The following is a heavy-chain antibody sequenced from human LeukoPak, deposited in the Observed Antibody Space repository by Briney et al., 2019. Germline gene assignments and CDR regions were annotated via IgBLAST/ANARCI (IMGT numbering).Heavy chain of an antibody. D-gene: IGHD2-2*02. CDR1: GNTFTGYD. CDR2: MNPNSGNT. V-gene: IGHV1-8*01. J-gene: IGHJ6*02. CDR3: ARERGAYQLLYYYYYYYGMDV. Sequence: ASVKVSCKASGNTFTGYDINCVRQATGQGLEWMGWMNPNSGNTGYAQKFQGRVTMTRNTSISTAYMELSSLRSEDTAVYYCARERGAYQLLYYYYYYYGMDVWGQGTTVTVSS.